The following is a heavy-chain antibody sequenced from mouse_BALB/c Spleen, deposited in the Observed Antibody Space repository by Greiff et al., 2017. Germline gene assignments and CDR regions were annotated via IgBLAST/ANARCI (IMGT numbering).Heavy chain of an antibody. CDR1: GYSFTSYW. Sequence: EVQLQQSGTVLARPGASVKMSCKASGYSFTSYWMHWVKQRPGQGLEWIGAIYPGNSDTSYNQKFKGKAKLTAVTSASTTYMELSSLTNEDSAVYYCTRSGIGDFDYWGQGTTLTVSS. CDR2: IYPGNSDT. CDR3: TRSGIGDFDY. J-gene: IGHJ2*01. V-gene: IGHV1-5*01. D-gene: IGHD4-1*01.